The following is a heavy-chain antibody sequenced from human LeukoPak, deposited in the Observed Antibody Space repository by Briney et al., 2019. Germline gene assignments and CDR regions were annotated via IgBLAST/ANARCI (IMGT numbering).Heavy chain of an antibody. Sequence: ASVKVSCKASGYTFTSYYMHWVRQAPGQGLEWMGIINPSGGSTSYAQKFQGRVTMTSDTSTSTVQMDLGTLRSDDTAVYYCARENIEQWPAFDYWGQGTPVTVSS. CDR3: ARENIEQWPAFDY. J-gene: IGHJ4*02. CDR2: INPSGGST. CDR1: GYTFTSYY. V-gene: IGHV1-46*01. D-gene: IGHD1/OR15-1a*01.